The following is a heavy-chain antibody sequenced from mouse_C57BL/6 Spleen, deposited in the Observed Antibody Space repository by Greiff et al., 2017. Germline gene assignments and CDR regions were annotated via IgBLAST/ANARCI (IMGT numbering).Heavy chain of an antibody. Sequence: DVKLVESGGDLVKPGGSLTLSCAASGFTFSSYGMSWVRQTPDKRLEWVATISSGGSYTYYPDSVKGRFTISRDNAKNTLYLQMSSLKSEDTAMYYCARIYYYGSSYVWYFDVWGTGTTVTVSS. J-gene: IGHJ1*03. D-gene: IGHD1-1*01. CDR2: ISSGGSYT. CDR1: GFTFSSYG. CDR3: ARIYYYGSSYVWYFDV. V-gene: IGHV5-6*02.